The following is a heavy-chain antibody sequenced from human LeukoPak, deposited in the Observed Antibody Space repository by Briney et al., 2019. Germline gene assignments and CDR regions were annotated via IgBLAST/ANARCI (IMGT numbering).Heavy chain of an antibody. CDR1: DGSISSGGYS. CDR2: IYHSGST. D-gene: IGHD2-21*02. J-gene: IGHJ4*02. Sequence: PSQTLSLTCAVSDGSISSGGYSWSWIRQPPGKGLEWIGYIYHSGSTYYNPSLKSRVTISVDTSKNHFSLKLSSVTAADTAVYYCARDHPNSVVVTAPGRVGATGFDYWGQGTLVTVSS. CDR3: ARDHPNSVVVTAPGRVGATGFDY. V-gene: IGHV4-30-2*01.